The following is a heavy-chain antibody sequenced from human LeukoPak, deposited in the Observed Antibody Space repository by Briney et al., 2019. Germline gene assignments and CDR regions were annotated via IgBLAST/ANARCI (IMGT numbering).Heavy chain of an antibody. CDR3: ARGYYDILTGYYEEGNDAFDI. V-gene: IGHV4-38-2*02. J-gene: IGHJ3*02. D-gene: IGHD3-9*01. CDR1: GYSISSGYY. CDR2: IYHSGST. Sequence: KPSETLSLTCTVSGYSISSGYYWGWIRQPPGKGLEWIGSIYHSGSTYYNPSLKSRVTISVDTSKNQFSLKLSSVTAADTAVYYCARGYYDILTGYYEEGNDAFDIWGQGTMVTVSS.